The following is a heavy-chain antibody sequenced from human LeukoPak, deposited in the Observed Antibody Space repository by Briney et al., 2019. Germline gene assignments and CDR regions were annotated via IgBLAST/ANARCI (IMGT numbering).Heavy chain of an antibody. CDR1: GFTFSSYW. Sequence: GGSLRLSCAASGFTFSSYWMNWVRHAPGKGLEWVANIKEDGSEQNHVDSVKGRFTISRDNAKNSLFLQMNSLRAEDTAVYYCARGLREAVGLDYCGQGTLVTVSS. V-gene: IGHV3-7*04. CDR3: ARGLREAVGLDY. CDR2: IKEDGSEQ. D-gene: IGHD1-26*01. J-gene: IGHJ4*02.